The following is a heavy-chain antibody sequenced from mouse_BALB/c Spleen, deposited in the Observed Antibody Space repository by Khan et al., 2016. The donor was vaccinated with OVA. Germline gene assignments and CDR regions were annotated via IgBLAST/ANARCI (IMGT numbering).Heavy chain of an antibody. Sequence: QVQLKESGAELVRPGVSVKISCKGSGYTFTDFTMHWVKQSHAKSLEWIGVISTYYGDATYNQKFMAMATMTVDKSSSTAYMELARLTSEDSASSNGRRGGGGTRFANWGQGTLVTVSA. V-gene: IGHV1S137*01. D-gene: IGHD1-3*01. CDR1: GYTFTDFT. J-gene: IGHJ3*01. CDR3: RRGGGGTRFAN. CDR2: ISTYYGDA.